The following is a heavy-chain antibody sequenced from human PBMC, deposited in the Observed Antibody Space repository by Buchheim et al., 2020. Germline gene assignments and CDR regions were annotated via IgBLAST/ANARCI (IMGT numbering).Heavy chain of an antibody. CDR2: ISSSSSTL. D-gene: IGHD1-26*01. J-gene: IGHJ2*01. CDR3: ARGPGSYYDIPHWYFDL. CDR1: GFTFSSYS. Sequence: EVQLVESGGGLVQPGGSLRLSCAASGFTFSSYSMNWVRQAPGKGLEWVSYISSSSSTLYYADSVKGRFTISRDNAKNSLYLQMNSLRAEDTAVYYCARGPGSYYDIPHWYFDLWGRGTL. V-gene: IGHV3-48*01.